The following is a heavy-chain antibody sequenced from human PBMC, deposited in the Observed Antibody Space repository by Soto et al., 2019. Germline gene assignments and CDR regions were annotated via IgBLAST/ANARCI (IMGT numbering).Heavy chain of an antibody. V-gene: IGHV1-69*02. J-gene: IGHJ6*03. CDR2: IIPKLGIT. CDR1: VGTFSDYN. Sequence: VQLVQSGAEVKRPGSSVKVSCEAPVGTFSDYNIAWVRQARGQGLEWMGRIIPKLGITNYAHKFQDRVRITADKATSTAYMELTSLRYEDTAVYFCARVEGTRTTNFYHYMDVWGEGTSVTVS. D-gene: IGHD2-8*01. CDR3: ARVEGTRTTNFYHYMDV.